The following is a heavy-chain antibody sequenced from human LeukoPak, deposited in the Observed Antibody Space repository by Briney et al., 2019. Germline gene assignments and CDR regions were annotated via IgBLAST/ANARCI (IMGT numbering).Heavy chain of an antibody. CDR3: AKVKDPYEVLYWFDP. Sequence: GGSLRLSCAASGFTFSNYAMHWVRQAPGKGLEWVAVISYDGSNKYYADSLKGRLTISRDNSKNTLYLQVNSLIPEDTAVYYCAKVKDPYEVLYWFDPWGQGTLVTVSS. V-gene: IGHV3-30-3*01. J-gene: IGHJ5*02. D-gene: IGHD2-15*01. CDR1: GFTFSNYA. CDR2: ISYDGSNK.